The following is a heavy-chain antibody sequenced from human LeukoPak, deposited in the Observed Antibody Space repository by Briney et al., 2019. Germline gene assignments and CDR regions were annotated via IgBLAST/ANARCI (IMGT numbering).Heavy chain of an antibody. J-gene: IGHJ4*02. D-gene: IGHD3-10*01. CDR3: ATNYYGSGEAFDY. V-gene: IGHV4-30-2*01. CDR1: GGSISSGGYS. CDR2: IYHSGST. Sequence: SETPSLTCAVSGGSISSGGYSWSWIRQPPGKGLEWIGYIYHSGSTYYNPSLKSRVTISVDRSKNQFSLKLSSVTAADTAVYYCATNYYGSGEAFDYWGQGTLVTVSS.